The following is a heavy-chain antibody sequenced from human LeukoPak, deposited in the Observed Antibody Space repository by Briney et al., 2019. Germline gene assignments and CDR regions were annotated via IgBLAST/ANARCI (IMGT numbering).Heavy chain of an antibody. CDR2: TNTDGSDT. CDR3: ARALRSPGDSGLDY. V-gene: IGHV3-74*03. J-gene: IGHJ4*02. Sequence: GGSLRLSCAASGFTFSSNHMHWVRQAPGKGLVWVSRTNTDGSDTTYADFVKGRFTISRDNAKNTLYLEMNSLRAEDTAVYYCARALRSPGDSGLDYWGQGALVTVSS. D-gene: IGHD3-10*01. CDR1: GFTFSSNH.